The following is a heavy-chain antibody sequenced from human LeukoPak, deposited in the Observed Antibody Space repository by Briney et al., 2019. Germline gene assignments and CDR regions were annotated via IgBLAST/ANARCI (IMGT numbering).Heavy chain of an antibody. CDR1: GFTFSSYA. Sequence: GGSLRLSCAASGFTFSSYAMSWVRQAPGKGLEWVSAISGSGGSTYYADSVKGRFTISRDNSKNTLFLQMNSLRAEDTAVFYCAKRSGYTTGWFFDFWGQGALVTVSS. CDR2: ISGSGGST. D-gene: IGHD6-19*01. J-gene: IGHJ4*02. CDR3: AKRSGYTTGWFFDF. V-gene: IGHV3-23*01.